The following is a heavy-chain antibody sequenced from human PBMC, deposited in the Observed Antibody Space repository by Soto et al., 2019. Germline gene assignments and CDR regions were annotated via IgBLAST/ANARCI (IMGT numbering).Heavy chain of an antibody. D-gene: IGHD6-13*01. CDR1: GGSISSSSYY. J-gene: IGHJ2*01. CDR2: IYYSGST. V-gene: IGHV4-39*01. Sequence: SETLSLTCTVSGGSISSSSYYWGWIRQPPGKGLEWIGSIYYSGSTYYNPSLKSRVTISVDTSKNQFSLKLSSVTAADTAVYYCARHQRLAAAHGYFDLWGRGTLVTVSS. CDR3: ARHQRLAAAHGYFDL.